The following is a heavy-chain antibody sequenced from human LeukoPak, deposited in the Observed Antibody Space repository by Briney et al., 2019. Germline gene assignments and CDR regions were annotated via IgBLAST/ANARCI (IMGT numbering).Heavy chain of an antibody. CDR3: AKGRDIVVVPAAIGFDP. J-gene: IGHJ5*02. D-gene: IGHD2-2*01. V-gene: IGHV3-30*02. Sequence: GGSLRLSCAASGFTFSSYGMHWVRQAPGKGLEWVAFIRYDGSNKYYADSVKGRFTISRDNSKNTLYLQMNSLRAEDTAVYYCAKGRDIVVVPAAIGFDPWGQGTLVTVSS. CDR2: IRYDGSNK. CDR1: GFTFSSYG.